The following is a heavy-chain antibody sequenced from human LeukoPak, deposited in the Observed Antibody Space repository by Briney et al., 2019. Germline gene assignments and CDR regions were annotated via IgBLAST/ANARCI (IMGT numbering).Heavy chain of an antibody. J-gene: IGHJ4*02. CDR1: GFTFSSYW. D-gene: IGHD3-10*01. Sequence: GGSLRLSCAASGFTFSSYWMHWVRQAPGKGLVWVSRIKSDGSNTTYADPVKGRFTISRDNAKNTLYLQMNSLRAEDTAVYYCATNYYGSGPDHWGQGTLVTVSS. CDR3: ATNYYGSGPDH. V-gene: IGHV3-74*01. CDR2: IKSDGSNT.